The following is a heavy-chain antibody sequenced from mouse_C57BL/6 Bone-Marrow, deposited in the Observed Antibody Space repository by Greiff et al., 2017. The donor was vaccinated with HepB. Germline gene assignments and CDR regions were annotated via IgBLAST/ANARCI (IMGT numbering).Heavy chain of an antibody. J-gene: IGHJ2*01. Sequence: VQLQQSGAELVKPGASVKLSCKASGYTFTEYTIHWVKQRSGQGLEWIGWFYPGSGSIKYNEKFKDKATLTADKSSSRVDMEISSLTSEDSAVYICARQEGALVWNYFDYWGQGTTLTVSS. V-gene: IGHV1-62-2*01. D-gene: IGHD2-10*02. CDR2: FYPGSGSI. CDR3: ARQEGALVWNYFDY. CDR1: GYTFTEYT.